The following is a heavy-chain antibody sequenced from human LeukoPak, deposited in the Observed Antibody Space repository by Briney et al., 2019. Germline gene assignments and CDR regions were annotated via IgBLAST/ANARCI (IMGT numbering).Heavy chain of an antibody. CDR1: GGSISSYY. CDR3: ARGDDPEGLSDY. J-gene: IGHJ4*02. V-gene: IGHV4-59*01. D-gene: IGHD3-16*01. Sequence: SETLSLTCTVSGGSISSYYWSWIRQPPGKGLEWIGYIYYSGGTNYNPSLKSRVTISVDTSKNQFSLKLSSVTAADTAVYYCARGDDPEGLSDYWGQGTLVTVSS. CDR2: IYYSGGT.